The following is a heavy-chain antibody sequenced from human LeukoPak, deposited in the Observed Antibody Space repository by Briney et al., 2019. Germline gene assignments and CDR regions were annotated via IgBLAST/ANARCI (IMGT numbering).Heavy chain of an antibody. Sequence: GGSLRLSCAASGFTFSNYWMHWVRQAPGKGLVWVSRINSDGISTTYADSVKGRFTISRGNAKGTLYLQMNSLRAEDTAVYYCARAGAMTTMLHYWGQGTLVTASS. CDR3: ARAGAMTTMLHY. CDR1: GFTFSNYW. J-gene: IGHJ4*02. D-gene: IGHD4-11*01. V-gene: IGHV3-74*03. CDR2: INSDGIST.